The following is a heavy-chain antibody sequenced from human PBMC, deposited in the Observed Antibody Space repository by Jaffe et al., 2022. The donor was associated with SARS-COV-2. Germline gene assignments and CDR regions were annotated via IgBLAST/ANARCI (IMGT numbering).Heavy chain of an antibody. Sequence: EVQLLESGGGLVQPGGSLRLSCAASGFTFSTYAMRWVRQTPGKGLEWVSAITPGGDAYYVDSVSDRFTVSRDNSKNTLYLQMNSLRAEDTAIYYCAKGPSGSLDHWGQGALVTVSS. CDR1: GFTFSTYA. CDR3: AKGPSGSLDH. CDR2: ITPGGDA. J-gene: IGHJ4*02. V-gene: IGHV3-23*01. D-gene: IGHD3-3*01.